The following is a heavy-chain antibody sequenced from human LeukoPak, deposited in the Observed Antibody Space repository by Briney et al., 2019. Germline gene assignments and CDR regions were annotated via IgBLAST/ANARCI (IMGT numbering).Heavy chain of an antibody. V-gene: IGHV1-2*02. D-gene: IGHD1-26*01. CDR3: ARASGSYFAFDI. CDR1: GYTFTSYY. CDR2: INPNSGGT. Sequence: ASVKVSCKASGYTFTSYYMHWVRQAPGQGLEWMGWINPNSGGTNYAQKFQGRVTMTRDTSISTAYMELSRLRSDDTAVYYCARASGSYFAFDIWGQGTMVTVSS. J-gene: IGHJ3*02.